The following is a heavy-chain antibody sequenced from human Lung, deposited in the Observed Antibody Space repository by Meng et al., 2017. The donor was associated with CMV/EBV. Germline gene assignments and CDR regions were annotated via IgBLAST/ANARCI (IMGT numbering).Heavy chain of an antibody. CDR3: ARGVYSSSSNWVDP. CDR2: IYPGDSDT. D-gene: IGHD6-6*01. Sequence: XVSCKGSGYSFTSYWIGWVRQMPGKGLEWMGIIYPGDSDTRYSPSFQGQVTISADKSISTAYLQWSSLKASDTAMYYCARGVYSSSSNWVDPWGQGTLVTVSS. J-gene: IGHJ5*02. CDR1: GYSFTSYW. V-gene: IGHV5-51*01.